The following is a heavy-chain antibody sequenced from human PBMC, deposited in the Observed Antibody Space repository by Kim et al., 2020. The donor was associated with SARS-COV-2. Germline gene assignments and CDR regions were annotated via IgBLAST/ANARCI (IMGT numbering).Heavy chain of an antibody. V-gene: IGHV3-11*06. D-gene: IGHD3-3*01. CDR3: AREEVIFGVVIIFYYGMDV. J-gene: IGHJ6*02. Sequence: GRFTISRANAKNSLYLQMNSLRAEDTAVYYCAREEVIFGVVIIFYYGMDVWGQGTTVTVSS.